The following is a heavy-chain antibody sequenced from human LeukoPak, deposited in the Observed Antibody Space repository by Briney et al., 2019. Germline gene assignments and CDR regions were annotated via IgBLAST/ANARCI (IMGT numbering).Heavy chain of an antibody. CDR3: ARGYSYGSYYFDY. D-gene: IGHD5-18*01. CDR2: IYYSGSA. J-gene: IGHJ4*02. V-gene: IGHV4-59*01. CDR1: GGSISSYY. Sequence: SETLSLTCTVSGGSISSYYWSWIRQAPGKGLEWIGYIYYSGSANYNPSLKSRVTISVDTSKNQFSLKLSSVTAADTAVYYCARGYSYGSYYFDYWGQGTLVTVSS.